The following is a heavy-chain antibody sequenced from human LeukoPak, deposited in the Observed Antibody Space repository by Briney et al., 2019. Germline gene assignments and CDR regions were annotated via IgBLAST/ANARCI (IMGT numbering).Heavy chain of an antibody. CDR3: ARENWGSFDR. Sequence: PGGSLRLSCAASGFTFSSYAMSWVRQAPGKGLEWVSCISTSGSTTYYADSVKGRFTISRDNAKSSLYLQMNSLRAEDTAVYYCARENWGSFDRWGQGTLVTVSP. J-gene: IGHJ4*02. CDR2: ISTSGSTT. D-gene: IGHD7-27*01. V-gene: IGHV3-48*04. CDR1: GFTFSSYA.